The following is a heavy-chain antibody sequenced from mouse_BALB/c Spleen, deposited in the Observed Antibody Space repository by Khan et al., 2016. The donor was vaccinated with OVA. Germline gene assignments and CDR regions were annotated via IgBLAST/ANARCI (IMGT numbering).Heavy chain of an antibody. V-gene: IGHV1-7*01. CDR3: AKGYDY. J-gene: IGHJ2*01. CDR1: GYTFTSYW. Sequence: QVQLQQSGAELAKPGASVKMSCKASGYTFTSYWMHWVKQRPGQGLEWIGYINPSTGYTEYNQKFKDKATLTADKSSSTAYMQLSSLTSEDSAGYYCAKGYDYWGQGTTLTVSS. CDR2: INPSTGYT. D-gene: IGHD2-2*01.